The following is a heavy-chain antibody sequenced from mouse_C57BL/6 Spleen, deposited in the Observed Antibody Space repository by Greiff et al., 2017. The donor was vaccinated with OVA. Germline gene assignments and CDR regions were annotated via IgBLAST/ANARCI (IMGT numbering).Heavy chain of an antibody. D-gene: IGHD1-1*01. CDR2: INPGSGGT. V-gene: IGHV1-54*01. J-gene: IGHJ4*01. Sequence: VQRVESGAELVRPGTSVKVSCKASGYAFTNYLIEWVKQRPGQGLEWIGVINPGSGGTNYNEKFKGKATLTADKSSSTAYMQLSSLTSEDSAVYFCARRESSYAMDYWGQGTSVTVSS. CDR1: GYAFTNYL. CDR3: ARRESSYAMDY.